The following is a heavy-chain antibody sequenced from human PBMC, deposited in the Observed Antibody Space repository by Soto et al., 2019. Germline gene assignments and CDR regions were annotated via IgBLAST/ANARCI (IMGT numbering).Heavy chain of an antibody. V-gene: IGHV4-61*01. CDR3: AVPPPCEPRPFQH. Sequence: QVQLQESGPGLVKPSETLSLTCTVSGGSVSSGNYYWSWIRQPPGKGLEWIGYFYYSGIATYNPSLKNRVNISVDTSKNQFSLNLSSVTAADTAVYYCAVPPPCEPRPFQHWGQGTLVTVSS. J-gene: IGHJ1*01. CDR1: GGSVSSGNYY. CDR2: FYYSGIA.